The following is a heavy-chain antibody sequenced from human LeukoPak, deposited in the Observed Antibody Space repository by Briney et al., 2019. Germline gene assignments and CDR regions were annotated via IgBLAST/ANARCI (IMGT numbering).Heavy chain of an antibody. V-gene: IGHV3-48*04. CDR1: GFTFSPYS. J-gene: IGHJ6*04. Sequence: PGGSLRLSCVVSGFTFSPYSMNWVRQAPGKGLEWVAYISGRTSTIYYADSVYGRFTISRDNAKNSLYLQMNSLRAEDTAVYYCAELGITMIGGVWGKGTTVTISS. CDR2: ISGRTSTI. D-gene: IGHD3-10*02. CDR3: AELGITMIGGV.